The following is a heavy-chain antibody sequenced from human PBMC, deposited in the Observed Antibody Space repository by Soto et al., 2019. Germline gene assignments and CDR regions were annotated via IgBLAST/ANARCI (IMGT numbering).Heavy chain of an antibody. V-gene: IGHV3-23*01. CDR1: GFIFSSYA. CDR3: ARAWFSYYYYFMEV. CDR2: ISGSGGRT. D-gene: IGHD3-10*01. Sequence: EVQLLESGGGLVQPGGSLRLSCAASGFIFSSYAMSWVRQAPGKGLEWLSGISGSGGRTYYADSVKGRFTISRDHSKKTLFLQMNSLRTEDTALYYCARAWFSYYYYFMEVWGTGTTVTVSS. J-gene: IGHJ6*03.